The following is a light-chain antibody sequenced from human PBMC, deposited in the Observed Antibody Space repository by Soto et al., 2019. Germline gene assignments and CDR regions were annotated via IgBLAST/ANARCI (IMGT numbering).Light chain of an antibody. CDR1: RVVSANY. CDR3: QQYGSSPRT. V-gene: IGKV3-20*01. Sequence: EKVLTRSPGTLSSSPGEGATLSCRSSRVVSANYLAWYQQKPGQAPTLLIYGASIRAAGIPDRFSGSGSGTDFTLTIRRLEPDDVAVYYCQQYGSSPRTFGQGPKVEIK. CDR2: GAS. J-gene: IGKJ1*01.